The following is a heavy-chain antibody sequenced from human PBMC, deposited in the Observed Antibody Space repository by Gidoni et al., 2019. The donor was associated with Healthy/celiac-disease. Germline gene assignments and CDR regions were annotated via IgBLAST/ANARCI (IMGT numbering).Heavy chain of an antibody. CDR2: IYWDDGK. Sequence: QLTLKESGPTLVKPTQTLTLTCTILGFPLSTRGEGVGWIRQPPGKALEWLAHIYWDDGKRYIPSLRSRLSITKDASKNQVVLTMTNMDPVDTATFYCAHSSLIQLWLLFDYWGQGTLVTVSS. J-gene: IGHJ4*02. CDR1: GFPLSTRGEG. D-gene: IGHD5-18*01. CDR3: AHSSLIQLWLLFDY. V-gene: IGHV2-5*02.